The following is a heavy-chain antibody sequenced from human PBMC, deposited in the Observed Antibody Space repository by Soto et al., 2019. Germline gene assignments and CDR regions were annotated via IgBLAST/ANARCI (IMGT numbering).Heavy chain of an antibody. D-gene: IGHD2-15*01. V-gene: IGHV1-18*01. CDR3: ARVVRALGHWFDT. CDR1: GYTFTSYG. Sequence: QVQLVQSGGEVKKPGASVKVSCKSSGYTFTSYGISWVRQAPGQGLEWMGRISAYNGNTNFARKLQGRVTMTTDTSTSPAYMELRSLRSDDTAVYYCARVVRALGHWFDTGGQGTLVNISS. CDR2: ISAYNGNT. J-gene: IGHJ5*02.